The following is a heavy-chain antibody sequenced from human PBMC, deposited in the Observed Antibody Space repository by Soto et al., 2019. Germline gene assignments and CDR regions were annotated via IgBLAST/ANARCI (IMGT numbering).Heavy chain of an antibody. CDR3: AKDMDTAMDYYGMDV. CDR1: GFTFSSYA. CDR2: ISASGGST. V-gene: IGHV3-23*01. J-gene: IGHJ6*02. D-gene: IGHD5-18*01. Sequence: EVQLLESGGNLVQPGGSLRLSCAASGFTFSSYAMRWVRQAPGKGLEWVSAISASGGSTYYADSVKGRFTISRDNSKNTLYLQMNSLRAEDTAVYYCAKDMDTAMDYYGMDVWGQGTTVTVSS.